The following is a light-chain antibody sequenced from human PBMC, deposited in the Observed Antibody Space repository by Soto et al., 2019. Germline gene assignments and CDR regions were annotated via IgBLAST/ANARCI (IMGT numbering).Light chain of an antibody. CDR3: QQSYSTPQT. V-gene: IGKV1-39*01. Sequence: DIQMTQSPSSLSASVGDRVTITCRASQSISSYLNWYQQKPGKAPKLLIYAAFSLQSGVPSRFTGSGSGTDFTLTISSLQPEDFATYYGQQSYSTPQTFGQGTKVEIK. CDR2: AAF. CDR1: QSISSY. J-gene: IGKJ1*01.